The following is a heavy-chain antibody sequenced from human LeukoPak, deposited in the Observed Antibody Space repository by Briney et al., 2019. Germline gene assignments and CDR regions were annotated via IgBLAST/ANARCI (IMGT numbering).Heavy chain of an antibody. Sequence: GGSLRLSCAASGFTLSSYAMSWVRQAPGKWLEWVSAISGSGGSTYYADSVKGRFTISRDNSKNTLYLQMNSLRAEDTAVYYWAKGDYYGSGSYGYWGQGTLVTVSS. CDR2: ISGSGGST. CDR3: AKGDYYGSGSYGY. D-gene: IGHD3-10*01. J-gene: IGHJ4*02. V-gene: IGHV3-23*01. CDR1: GFTLSSYA.